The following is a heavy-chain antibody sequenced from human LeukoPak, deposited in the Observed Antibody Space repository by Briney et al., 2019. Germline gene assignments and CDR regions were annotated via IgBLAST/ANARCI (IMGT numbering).Heavy chain of an antibody. CDR3: QVYLYSRGFSDY. J-gene: IGHJ4*02. CDR1: GGSISSYY. V-gene: IGHV4-59*01. CDR2: IYYSGST. Sequence: SETLSLTCTVSGGSISSYYWSWIRQPPGKGLEWIGYIYYSGSTNYNPSLKSRVTISVDTSKNQFSLKLSSVTAADTAVYYCQVYLYSRGFSDYWGQGTLVTVSS. D-gene: IGHD1-26*01.